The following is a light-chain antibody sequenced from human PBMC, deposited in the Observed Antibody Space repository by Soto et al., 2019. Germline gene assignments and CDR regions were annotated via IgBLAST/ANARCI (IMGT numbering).Light chain of an antibody. CDR1: QSTSGW. V-gene: IGKV1-5*01. CDR2: DVS. J-gene: IGKJ4*01. CDR3: QQYNSYPHT. Sequence: DIQMTQSPSTLSASVGDRVTITCRASQSTSGWLAWYQQKPEKAPELLIYDVSNLGSGVPSRFSGSGSGTEFALPVSGLQPDDLATNYCQQYNSYPHTFGGGTKV.